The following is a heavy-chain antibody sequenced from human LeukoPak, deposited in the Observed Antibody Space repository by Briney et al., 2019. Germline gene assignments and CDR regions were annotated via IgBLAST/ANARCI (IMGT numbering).Heavy chain of an antibody. Sequence: GASVKVSCKASGYTFTCYYMHWVRQAPGQGLEWMGWINPNSGGTNYAQKFQGRVTMTRDTSISTAYMELSRLRSDDTAVYYCARGPPPTYYYDSSGYPDYWGQGTLVTVSS. CDR1: GYTFTCYY. V-gene: IGHV1-2*02. J-gene: IGHJ4*02. CDR2: INPNSGGT. D-gene: IGHD3-22*01. CDR3: ARGPPPTYYYDSSGYPDY.